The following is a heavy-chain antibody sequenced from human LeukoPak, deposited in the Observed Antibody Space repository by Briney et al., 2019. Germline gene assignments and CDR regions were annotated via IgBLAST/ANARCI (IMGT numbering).Heavy chain of an antibody. CDR2: IYYSGST. V-gene: IGHV4-61*01. J-gene: IGHJ5*02. D-gene: IGHD5-12*01. CDR1: GGSVSSGSYY. CDR3: ARGGDIVAPTLSFFWFDP. Sequence: PSETLSLTCTVSGGSVSSGSYYWGWIRQPPGKGLEWIGYIYYSGSTNYNPSLKSRVTISLNTSKNQFSLKLNSVTAADTAVYYCARGGDIVAPTLSFFWFDPWGQETLLTVSP.